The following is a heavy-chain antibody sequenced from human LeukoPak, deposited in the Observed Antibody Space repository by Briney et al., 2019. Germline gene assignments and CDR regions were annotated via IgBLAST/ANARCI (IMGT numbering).Heavy chain of an antibody. V-gene: IGHV4-39*07. D-gene: IGHD3-10*01. Sequence: PSETLSLTCTVSGGSISSSSYYWGWIRQPPGKGLEWIGSIYYSGSTYYNPSLKSRVTISVDTSKNQFSLKLSSVTAADTAVYYCARLMVRGVAYDYWGQGTLVTVSS. CDR1: GGSISSSSYY. J-gene: IGHJ4*02. CDR2: IYYSGST. CDR3: ARLMVRGVAYDY.